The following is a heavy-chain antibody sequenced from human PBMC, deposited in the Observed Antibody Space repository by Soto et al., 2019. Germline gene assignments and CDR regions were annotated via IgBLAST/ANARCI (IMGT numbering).Heavy chain of an antibody. V-gene: IGHV3-21*03. J-gene: IGHJ4*02. CDR3: ATVGTDYGSGGQDSSDS. CDR1: GFSFRSYY. D-gene: IGHD3-10*01. Sequence: EVQLVESGGGLVKPGGSLRLSCAASGFSFRSYYMNWVRQAPGRGLEWVSSISPSSSFLNYADSVKGRFTISRDNAKSSVYLEMTSVRADQTVVYYCATVGTDYGSGGQDSSDSWGQGTLVAVSS. CDR2: ISPSSSFL.